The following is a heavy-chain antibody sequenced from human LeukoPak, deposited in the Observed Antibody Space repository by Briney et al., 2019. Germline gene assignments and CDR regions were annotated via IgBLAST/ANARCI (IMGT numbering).Heavy chain of an antibody. J-gene: IGHJ5*02. CDR1: GYTFTSYA. V-gene: IGHV1-3*01. CDR2: INAGNGNT. D-gene: IGHD6-19*01. Sequence: ASVKVSCKASGYTFTSYAMHWVRQAPGQRLEWMGWINAGNGNTKYSQKFQGRVTITRDTSASTAYMELSSLRSEDTAVYYCAREAGKKGWFDPWGQGTLVTVSS. CDR3: AREAGKKGWFDP.